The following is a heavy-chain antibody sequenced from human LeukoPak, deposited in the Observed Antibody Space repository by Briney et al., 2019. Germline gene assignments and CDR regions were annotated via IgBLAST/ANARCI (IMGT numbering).Heavy chain of an antibody. D-gene: IGHD4/OR15-4a*01. CDR3: ARQDHVDHGAPSWFDP. V-gene: IGHV4-39*01. CDR1: GGSISSATYY. Sequence: SETLSLTCAVSGGSISSATYYWGWIRQSPEKGLEWIGSVHYSGSPYYNPSLKNRVSISVDTSKNQFSLSLTSVTAADTAVYYCARQDHVDHGAPSWFDPWGQGTLVTVSS. J-gene: IGHJ5*01. CDR2: VHYSGSP.